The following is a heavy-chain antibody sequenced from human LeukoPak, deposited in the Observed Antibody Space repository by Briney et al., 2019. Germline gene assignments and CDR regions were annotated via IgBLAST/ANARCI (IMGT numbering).Heavy chain of an antibody. D-gene: IGHD1-26*01. J-gene: IGHJ4*02. CDR1: EYTFTDYA. CDR2: INAGNGNT. Sequence: ASVKVSCKASEYTFTDYAINWVRQAPGQRLEWMGWINAGNGNTKYSQKFQGRVTITRDTSASTAYMELSSLRSEDTAVYYCARVLEWELLLDYWGQGTLVTVSS. CDR3: ARVLEWELLLDY. V-gene: IGHV1-3*01.